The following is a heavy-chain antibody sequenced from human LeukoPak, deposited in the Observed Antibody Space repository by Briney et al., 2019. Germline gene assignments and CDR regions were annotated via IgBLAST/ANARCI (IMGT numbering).Heavy chain of an antibody. CDR2: IIPIFGTA. Sequence: SVKVSCKASGGTFISYAISWVRQAPGQGLEWMGGIIPIFGTANYAQKFQGRVTITADESTSTAYMELSSLRSEDTAVYYCARAASATYYFDYWGQGTLVTVSS. CDR3: ARAASATYYFDY. D-gene: IGHD6-25*01. V-gene: IGHV1-69*13. CDR1: GGTFISYA. J-gene: IGHJ4*02.